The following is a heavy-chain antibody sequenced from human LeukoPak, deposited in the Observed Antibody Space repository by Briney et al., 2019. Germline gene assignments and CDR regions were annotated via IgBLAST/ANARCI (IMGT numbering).Heavy chain of an antibody. CDR3: ARDRDTAMVFSGSYYYYGMDV. D-gene: IGHD5-18*01. CDR1: GFTFSSYS. CDR2: ISSSSYI. J-gene: IGHJ6*02. Sequence: PGGSLRLSCAASGFTFSSYSMNWVRQAPGKGLEWVSSISSSSYIYYADSVKGRFTISRDNAKNSLYLQMNSLRAEDTAVYYCARDRDTAMVFSGSYYYYGMDVWGQGTTVTVSS. V-gene: IGHV3-21*01.